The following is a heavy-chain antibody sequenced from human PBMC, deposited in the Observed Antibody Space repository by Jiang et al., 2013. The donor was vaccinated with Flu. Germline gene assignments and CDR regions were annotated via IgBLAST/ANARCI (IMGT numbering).Heavy chain of an antibody. Sequence: GAEVKKPGASVKVSCKASGYIFTSYYMYWVRQAPGQGLEWMGIINPNSGTTNYAEKFQGRVTMTRDTSTSTVYMELNSLRSEDTAVYYCARSDNSGSQSPFQHWGQGTLVTVSS. D-gene: IGHD3-22*01. J-gene: IGHJ1*01. CDR3: ARSDNSGSQSPFQH. V-gene: IGHV1-46*01. CDR2: INPNSGTT. CDR1: GYIFTSYY.